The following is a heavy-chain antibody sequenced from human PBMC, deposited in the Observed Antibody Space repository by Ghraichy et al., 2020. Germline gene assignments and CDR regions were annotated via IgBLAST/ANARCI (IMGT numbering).Heavy chain of an antibody. CDR1: GGSVSSGSYY. CDR3: ARGIRGERPYWYFDL. V-gene: IGHV4-61*01. D-gene: IGHD3-10*01. Sequence: SETLSLTCTVSGGSVSSGSYYWSWIRQPPGKGLEWIGYIYYSGSTNYNPSLKSRVTISVDTSKNQFSLKLSSVTAEDTAVYYCARGIRGERPYWYFDLWGRGTLVTVSS. J-gene: IGHJ2*01. CDR2: IYYSGST.